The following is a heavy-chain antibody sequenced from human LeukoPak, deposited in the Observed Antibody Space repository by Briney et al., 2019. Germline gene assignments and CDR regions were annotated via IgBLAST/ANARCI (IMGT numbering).Heavy chain of an antibody. V-gene: IGHV5-51*01. CDR2: FYPTDSDT. J-gene: IGHJ4*02. CDR1: GYRFTTFW. Sequence: GESLKISCKGSGYRFTTFWIAWVRQRPGKGVEWVGLFYPTDSDTRYSPSFRGHVTISADNSISTANLQLSSLKASDTAMYYCARLALAYGGSDEYFDNWGQGTLVTVSS. CDR3: ARLALAYGGSDEYFDN. D-gene: IGHD2-21*02.